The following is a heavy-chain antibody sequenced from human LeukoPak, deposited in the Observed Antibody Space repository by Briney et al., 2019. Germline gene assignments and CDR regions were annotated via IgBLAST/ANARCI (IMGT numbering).Heavy chain of an antibody. CDR2: INAGNGNT. CDR1: GYTFTSYA. Sequence: GASVKVSCKASGYTFTSYAMHWVRQAPGQRLEWMGWINAGNGNTKYSQKFQGRVTITRDTSASTAYIELSSLRSEDTAVYYCARGYSGYDYFDYWGQGTLVTVSS. D-gene: IGHD5-12*01. V-gene: IGHV1-3*01. CDR3: ARGYSGYDYFDY. J-gene: IGHJ4*02.